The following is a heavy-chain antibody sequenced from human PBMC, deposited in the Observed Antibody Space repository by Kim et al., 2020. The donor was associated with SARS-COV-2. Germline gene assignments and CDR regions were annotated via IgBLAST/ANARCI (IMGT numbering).Heavy chain of an antibody. CDR1: GFTFSSYW. CDR3: ARDLAPLRAEFGANY. D-gene: IGHD3-10*01. CDR2: IKQDGSEK. J-gene: IGHJ4*02. V-gene: IGHV3-7*01. Sequence: GGSLRLSCAASGFTFSSYWMSWVRQAPGKGLEWVANIKQDGSEKYYVDSVKGRFTISRDNAKNSLYLQMNSLRAEDTAVYYCARDLAPLRAEFGANYWGQGTLVTVSS.